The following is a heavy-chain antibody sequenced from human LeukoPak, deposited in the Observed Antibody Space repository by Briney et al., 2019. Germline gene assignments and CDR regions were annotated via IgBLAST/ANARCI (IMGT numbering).Heavy chain of an antibody. CDR2: ISYDGSNK. CDR1: GFTFSSYG. CDR3: AKVLRFLEWLAFDY. J-gene: IGHJ4*02. D-gene: IGHD3-3*01. V-gene: IGHV3-30*18. Sequence: PGGSLRLSCAASGFTFSSYGMHWVRQAPGKGLEWVAVISYDGSNKYYADSVKGRFTISRDNSKNTLYLQMNSLRAEDTAVYYCAKVLRFLEWLAFDYWGQGTLVTVSS.